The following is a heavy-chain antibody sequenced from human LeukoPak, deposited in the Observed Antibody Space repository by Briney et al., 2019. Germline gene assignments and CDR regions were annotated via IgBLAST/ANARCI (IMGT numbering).Heavy chain of an antibody. D-gene: IGHD3-16*02. CDR2: TYYRSKWYN. V-gene: IGHV6-1*01. Sequence: SQTLSLTCAISGDSFSSNSAAWNWIRQSPSRGLEWLGRTYYRSKWYNDYAVSVKSRITINPDTSKNQFSLQLNSVTPEDTVVYYCARSEYDYVWGSYRHFDYWGQGTLVTVSS. CDR1: GDSFSSNSAA. CDR3: ARSEYDYVWGSYRHFDY. J-gene: IGHJ4*02.